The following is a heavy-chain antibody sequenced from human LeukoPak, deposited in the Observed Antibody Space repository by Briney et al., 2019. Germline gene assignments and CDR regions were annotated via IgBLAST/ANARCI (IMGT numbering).Heavy chain of an antibody. CDR2: MNPNSGNT. D-gene: IGHD3-22*01. Sequence: ASVKVSCKASGYTFTSYDINWVRQATGQGLEWMGWMNPNSGNTGYAQKFQGRVTMTRNTSISTAYMELSSLRSEDTAVYYCARGSLTYYYDSSGYTYYFDYWGQGTPVTVSS. J-gene: IGHJ4*02. V-gene: IGHV1-8*01. CDR1: GYTFTSYD. CDR3: ARGSLTYYYDSSGYTYYFDY.